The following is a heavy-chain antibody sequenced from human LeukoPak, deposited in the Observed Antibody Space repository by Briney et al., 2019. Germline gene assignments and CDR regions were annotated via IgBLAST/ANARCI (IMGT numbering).Heavy chain of an antibody. V-gene: IGHV1-2*02. J-gene: IGHJ4*02. CDR3: ARSPDILTGENFDY. CDR2: INLNSGGT. CDR1: GYSFTGHY. Sequence: ASVKVSCKASGYSFTGHYMHWVRQAPGQGLEWMGWINLNSGGTNYAQKFQDRVTMTRDTSISTAYMELSRLRFDDTAVYYCARSPDILTGENFDYWGQGTLVTVSS. D-gene: IGHD3-9*01.